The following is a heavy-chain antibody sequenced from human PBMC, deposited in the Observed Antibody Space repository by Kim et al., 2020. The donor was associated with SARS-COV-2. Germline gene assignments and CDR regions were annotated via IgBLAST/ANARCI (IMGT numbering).Heavy chain of an antibody. CDR2: ISSSSSYI. Sequence: GGSLRLSCAASGFTFSSYSMNWVRQAPGKGLEWVSSISSSSSYIYYADSVKGRFTISRDNAKNSLYLQMNSLRAEDTAVYYCARDPLFLGGWYDSGDYWGQGTLVTVSS. CDR1: GFTFSSYS. CDR3: ARDPLFLGGWYDSGDY. D-gene: IGHD6-19*01. V-gene: IGHV3-21*01. J-gene: IGHJ4*02.